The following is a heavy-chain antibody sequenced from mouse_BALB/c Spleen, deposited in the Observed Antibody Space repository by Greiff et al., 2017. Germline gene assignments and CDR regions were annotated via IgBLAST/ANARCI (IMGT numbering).Heavy chain of an antibody. V-gene: IGHV2-4-1*01. J-gene: IGHJ4*01. Sequence: VQGVESGPGLVQPSQSLSITCTVSGFSLTSYGVHWVRQSPGKGLEWLGVIWSGGSTDYNAAFISRLSISKDNSKSQVFFKMNSLQADDTAIYYCARNSPRGSSYDYAMDYWGQGTSVTVSS. CDR1: GFSLTSYG. CDR2: IWSGGST. D-gene: IGHD1-1*01. CDR3: ARNSPRGSSYDYAMDY.